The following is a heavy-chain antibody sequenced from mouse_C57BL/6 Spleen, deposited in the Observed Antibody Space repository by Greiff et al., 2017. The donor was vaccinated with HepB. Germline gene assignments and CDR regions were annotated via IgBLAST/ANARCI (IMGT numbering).Heavy chain of an antibody. CDR3: ARDDYDYWYFDV. CDR1: GYTFTDYN. Sequence: VQLKQSGPELVKPGASVKMSCKASGYTFTDYNMHWVKQSHGKSLEWIGYINPNNGGTSYNQKFKGKATLTVNKSSSTAYMELRSLTSEDSAVYYCARDDYDYWYFDVWGTGTTVTVSS. J-gene: IGHJ1*03. V-gene: IGHV1-22*01. CDR2: INPNNGGT. D-gene: IGHD2-4*01.